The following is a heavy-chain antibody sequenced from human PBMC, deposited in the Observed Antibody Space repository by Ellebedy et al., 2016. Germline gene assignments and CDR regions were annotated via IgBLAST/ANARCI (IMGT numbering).Heavy chain of an antibody. J-gene: IGHJ4*02. CDR1: GGSIFSSSYY. Sequence: SETLSLTXTVSGGSIFSSSYYWSWIRQPPGKTLEWIGSIYDGVINGGVKTNFNPSLQSRVSLAVDTSKGQVSLRLRSVTAADTALYYCARSFSATDDFDYWGPGTLVIVSS. CDR2: IYDGVINGGVKT. CDR3: ARSFSATDDFDY. V-gene: IGHV4-61*01. D-gene: IGHD1-26*01.